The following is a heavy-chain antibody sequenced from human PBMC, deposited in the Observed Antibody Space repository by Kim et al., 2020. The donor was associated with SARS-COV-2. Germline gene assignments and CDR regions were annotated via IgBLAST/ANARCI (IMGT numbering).Heavy chain of an antibody. V-gene: IGHV4-61*02. CDR2: IYTSGST. J-gene: IGHJ6*02. CDR1: GGSISSGSYY. CDR3: ARNAAGTGYYYYGMDV. D-gene: IGHD6-13*01. Sequence: SETLSLTCTVSGGSISSGSYYWSWIRQPAGKGLEWIGRIYTSGSTNYNPSLKSRVTISVDTSKNQFSLKLSSVTAADTAVYYCARNAAGTGYYYYGMDVWGQGTTVTVSS.